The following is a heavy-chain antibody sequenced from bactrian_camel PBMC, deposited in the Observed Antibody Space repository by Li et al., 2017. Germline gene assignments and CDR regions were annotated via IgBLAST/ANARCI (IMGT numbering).Heavy chain of an antibody. CDR2: IELDGST. CDR3: ATGDFRDGVPHF. J-gene: IGHJ4*01. D-gene: IGHD1*01. CDR1: GFPIDRSC. V-gene: IGHV3S53*01. Sequence: HVQLVESGGGSVQPGGSLTLACAVSGFPIDRSCVGWFRQSAGKERELVAMIELDGSTKYADSVKGRFTISRDNAKNTMYLQMTSLKTEDTGVYYCATGDFRDGVPHFRGQGTQVTVS.